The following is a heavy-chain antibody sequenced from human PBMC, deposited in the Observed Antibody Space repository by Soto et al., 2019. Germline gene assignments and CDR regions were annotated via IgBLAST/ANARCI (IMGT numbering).Heavy chain of an antibody. V-gene: IGHV4-38-2*02. J-gene: IGHJ4*02. D-gene: IGHD4-4*01. CDR1: GYSISSGYY. CDR3: ARVGVTTLFDYFDY. Sequence: SETLSLTCTVSGYSISSGYYWGWIRQTPGKGLEWIGNLYHSGSTYYNPSLKSRVTISVDTSKNQFSLKLTSVTAADTAVYYCARVGVTTLFDYFDYWGQGTLVTAPQ. CDR2: LYHSGST.